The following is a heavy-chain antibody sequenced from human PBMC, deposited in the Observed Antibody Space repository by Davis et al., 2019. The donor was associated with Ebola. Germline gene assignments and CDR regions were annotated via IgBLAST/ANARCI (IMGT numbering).Heavy chain of an antibody. V-gene: IGHV4-34*01. D-gene: IGHD5-12*01. CDR1: GGSFSGYY. Sequence: SETLSLTCAVYGGSFSGYYWSWIRQPPGKGLEWIGEINHSGSTNYNPSLKSRVTISVDTSKNQFSLKLSSVTAADTAVYYCARVIVATIAPFDYWGQGTLVTVSS. CDR3: ARVIVATIAPFDY. CDR2: INHSGST. J-gene: IGHJ4*02.